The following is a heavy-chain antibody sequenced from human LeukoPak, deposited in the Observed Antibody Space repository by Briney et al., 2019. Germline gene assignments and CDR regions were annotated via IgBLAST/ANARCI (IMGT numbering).Heavy chain of an antibody. CDR1: GFTFSSYA. CDR3: ARDPTHYDFWSGYYGYYYYYMDV. D-gene: IGHD3-3*01. CDR2: ISYDGSNK. Sequence: QSGGSLRLSCAASGFTFSSYAMYWVRQAPGKGLEWVAVISYDGSNKYYADSVKGRFTISRDNSKNTLYLQMNSLRAEDTAVYYCARDPTHYDFWSGYYGYYYYYMDVWGKGTTVTVSS. J-gene: IGHJ6*03. V-gene: IGHV3-30-3*01.